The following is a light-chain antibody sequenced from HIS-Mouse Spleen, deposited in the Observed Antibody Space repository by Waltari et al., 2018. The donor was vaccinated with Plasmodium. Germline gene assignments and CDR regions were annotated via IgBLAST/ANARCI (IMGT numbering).Light chain of an antibody. V-gene: IGLV3-9*01. Sequence: SYELTQPLSVSVALGQTARLTCGGNNIGSKNGLVIYRDSNRPSGIPERFSGSNSGNTATLTISRAQAGDEADYYCQVWDSSTVFGGGTKLTVL. CDR2: RDS. CDR3: QVWDSSTV. J-gene: IGLJ3*02. CDR1: NIGSKN.